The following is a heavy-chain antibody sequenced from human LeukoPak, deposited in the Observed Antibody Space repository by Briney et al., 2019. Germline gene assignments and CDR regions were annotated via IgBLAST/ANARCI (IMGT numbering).Heavy chain of an antibody. CDR2: IYHSGST. Sequence: PSETLSLTCTVSGYSISSGYYWGWIRQPPGKGLEWIGSIYHSGSTYYNPSLKSRVTISVDTSKNQFSLKLSSVTAADTAVYYCASEMAVADLGSFDYWGQGTLVTVSS. CDR3: ASEMAVADLGSFDY. J-gene: IGHJ4*02. CDR1: GYSISSGYY. V-gene: IGHV4-38-2*02. D-gene: IGHD6-19*01.